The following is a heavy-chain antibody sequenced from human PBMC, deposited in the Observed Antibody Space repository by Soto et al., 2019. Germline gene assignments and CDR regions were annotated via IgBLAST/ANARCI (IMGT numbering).Heavy chain of an antibody. J-gene: IGHJ4*02. V-gene: IGHV4-34*01. Sequence: SETLSLTCAVYGGSFSGYYWSWIRQPPGKGLEWIGEINHSGSTNYNPSLKSRVTISVDTSKNQFSPKLSSVTAADTAVYYCARGPRIAVDGTIDYWGQGTLVTVSS. CDR1: GGSFSGYY. D-gene: IGHD6-19*01. CDR3: ARGPRIAVDGTIDY. CDR2: INHSGST.